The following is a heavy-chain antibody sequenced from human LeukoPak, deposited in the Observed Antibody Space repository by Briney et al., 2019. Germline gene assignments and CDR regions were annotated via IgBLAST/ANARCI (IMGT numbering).Heavy chain of an antibody. V-gene: IGHV3-43*01. CDR2: ISWDGGST. Sequence: GGSLRLSCAASGFTFDDYTMHCVRQAPGKGLEWVSLISWDGGSTYYADSVKGRLTISIDNSKNSLYLQMNSLRTEDTALYYCAKDISSGDGPFDSWGQGTLVTVFS. CDR1: GFTFDDYT. CDR3: AKDISSGDGPFDS. J-gene: IGHJ5*01. D-gene: IGHD5-24*01.